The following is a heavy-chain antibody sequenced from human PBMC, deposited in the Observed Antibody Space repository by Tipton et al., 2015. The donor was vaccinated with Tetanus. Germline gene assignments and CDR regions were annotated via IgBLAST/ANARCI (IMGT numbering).Heavy chain of an antibody. CDR2: ISSTSSYI. D-gene: IGHD6-25*01. Sequence: SLRLSCAVSGFVFSSYTMNWVRQAPGKGLEWVASISSTSSYIYYADSVKGRFIISRDNAKNSLYLQMSSLRGDDTAVYYCASGSTLDYWGQGVLVSVSS. CDR3: ASGSTLDY. CDR1: GFVFSSYT. V-gene: IGHV3-21*01. J-gene: IGHJ4*02.